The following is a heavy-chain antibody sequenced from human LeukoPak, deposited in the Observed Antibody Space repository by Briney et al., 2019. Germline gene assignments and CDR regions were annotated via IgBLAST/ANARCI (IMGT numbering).Heavy chain of an antibody. D-gene: IGHD2-21*02. CDR1: GYTFTGYY. CDR3: ARDRLAYCGGDCYSFDY. J-gene: IGHJ4*02. Sequence: ASVKVSCKASGYTFTGYYMHWVRQAPGQGLEWMGWINPNSGGTNYAQKFQGRVTMTRDTSISTACMELSRLRSDDTAVYYCARDRLAYCGGDCYSFDYWGQGTLVTVSS. CDR2: INPNSGGT. V-gene: IGHV1-2*02.